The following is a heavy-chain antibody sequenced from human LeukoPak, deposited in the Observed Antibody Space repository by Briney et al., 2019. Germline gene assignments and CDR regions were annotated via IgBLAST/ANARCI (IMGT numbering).Heavy chain of an antibody. Sequence: ASVKVSCKASGYTFTGYYMHWVRQAPGQGLEWMGWINPNSGGTNYAQKFQGRVTMTRDTSISTAYMELSRLRSEDTAVYYCARVSLRYCGGDCYSEDFDYWGQGTLVTVSS. CDR1: GYTFTGYY. CDR3: ARVSLRYCGGDCYSEDFDY. V-gene: IGHV1-2*02. D-gene: IGHD2-21*02. CDR2: INPNSGGT. J-gene: IGHJ4*02.